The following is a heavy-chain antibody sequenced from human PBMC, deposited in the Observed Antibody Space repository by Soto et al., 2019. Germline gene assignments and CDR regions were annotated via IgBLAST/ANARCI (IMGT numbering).Heavy chain of an antibody. CDR3: ARSPDSSGYYPRWYYYGMDV. V-gene: IGHV4-4*02. CDR2: IYHSGST. D-gene: IGHD3-22*01. CDR1: GGSISSSNW. J-gene: IGHJ6*02. Sequence: QVQLQESGPGLVKPSGTLSLTCAVSGGSISSSNWWRWVRQPPGQGLEWIGEIYHSGSTNYNPSRKSRVTISVDKSKNQFSLKLSSVTAADTAVYYCARSPDSSGYYPRWYYYGMDVWGQGTTVTVSS.